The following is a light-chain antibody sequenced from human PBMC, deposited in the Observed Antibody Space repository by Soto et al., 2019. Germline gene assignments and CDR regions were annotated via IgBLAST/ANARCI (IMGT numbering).Light chain of an antibody. J-gene: IGKJ1*01. CDR3: QTHNALPLT. CDR1: QSVATN. V-gene: IGKV3-15*01. CDR2: GAY. Sequence: EKVMTQSPATLSVSPGERVTLSCRASQSVATNLAWYQQKPGQAPRLLISGAYIRATGIPDRFIGSGSGTDINITITSLQSEDFAVYYCQTHNALPLTFGQGTKVEIK.